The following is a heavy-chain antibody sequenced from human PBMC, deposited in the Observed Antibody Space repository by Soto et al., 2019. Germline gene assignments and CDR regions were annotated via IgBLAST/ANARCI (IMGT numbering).Heavy chain of an antibody. CDR2: ISHSGST. D-gene: IGHD5-18*01. Sequence: QVQLQESGPGLVKPSQTLSLSCTVSGGSISSAAYYWSWIRQHPGKGLEWIGYISHSGSTYYTPSLKSRVIISSDTSKNQFSLNLTSVTAAYTAVYYCAREYTYGSNFFDCWGQVALVTVSS. CDR3: AREYTYGSNFFDC. V-gene: IGHV4-31*03. CDR1: GGSISSAAYY. J-gene: IGHJ4*02.